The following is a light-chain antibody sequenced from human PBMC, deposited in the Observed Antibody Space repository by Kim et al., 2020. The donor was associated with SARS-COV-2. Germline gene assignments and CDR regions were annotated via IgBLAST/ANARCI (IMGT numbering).Light chain of an antibody. CDR1: SSDVGSYSL. Sequence: GQSITISCTGTSSDVGSYSLVSWYQQHPGKAPKIMIFEVTKRPSGVSNRFSGSKSGNTASLTISGLQAEDEADYYCCSYAGSTTFVFGTGTKVTVL. V-gene: IGLV2-23*02. CDR3: CSYAGSTTFV. J-gene: IGLJ1*01. CDR2: EVT.